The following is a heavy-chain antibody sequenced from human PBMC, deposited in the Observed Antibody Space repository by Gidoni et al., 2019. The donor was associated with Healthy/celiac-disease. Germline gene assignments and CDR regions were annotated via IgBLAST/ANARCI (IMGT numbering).Heavy chain of an antibody. CDR1: GGSISSGSYY. D-gene: IGHD6-13*01. CDR2: IYTSGST. V-gene: IGHV4-61*02. CDR3: ASSYSSSWFFDY. Sequence: QVQLQESGPGLVKPSQTLSLTCTVSGGSISSGSYYWSWIRQPAGKGLEWIGRIYTSGSTNHNPSLKSRVTISVDTSKNQFSLKLSSVTAADTAVYYCASSYSSSWFFDYWGQGTLVTVSS. J-gene: IGHJ4*02.